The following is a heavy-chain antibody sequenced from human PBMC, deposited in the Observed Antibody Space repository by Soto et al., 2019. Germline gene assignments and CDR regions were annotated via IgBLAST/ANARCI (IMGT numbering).Heavy chain of an antibody. V-gene: IGHV3-74*01. CDR1: GFTFSVYW. J-gene: IGHJ6*02. CDR3: ARPGYTNYGLGVDV. D-gene: IGHD4-4*01. CDR2: IDSDGSTT. Sequence: EVQLVESGGGLVQPGGSLRLSCAASGFTFSVYWMHWVRQAPGKGLVWVSRIDSDGSTTSYADSVKGRFTISRDNAKSTLYLQMNSLRAEDTAVYYCARPGYTNYGLGVDVWGQGTTVTVSS.